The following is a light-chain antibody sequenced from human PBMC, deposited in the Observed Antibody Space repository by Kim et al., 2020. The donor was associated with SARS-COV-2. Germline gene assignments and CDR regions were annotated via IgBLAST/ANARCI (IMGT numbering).Light chain of an antibody. CDR1: NIGSKS. J-gene: IGLJ2*01. CDR3: QVWDSSSDHPGVV. Sequence: GKKARINCGGNNIGSKSVTWYQQKPGQAPVLVIYYDSDRSSGIPERFSGSNSGNTATLTISRVEAGDEADYYCQVWDSSSDHPGVVFGGGTQLTVL. V-gene: IGLV3-21*04. CDR2: YDS.